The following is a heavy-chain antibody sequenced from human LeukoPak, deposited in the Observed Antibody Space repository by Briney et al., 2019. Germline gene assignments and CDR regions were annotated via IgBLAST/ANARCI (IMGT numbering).Heavy chain of an antibody. CDR1: GFTFSSYA. D-gene: IGHD4-17*01. J-gene: IGHJ4*02. CDR3: ARDAYGDYYFDY. Sequence: GSLRLSCAASGFTFSSYAMSWIRQPPGKGLEWIGYIYYSGSTNYNPSLKSRVTISVDTSKNQFSLKLSSVTAADTAVYYCARDAYGDYYFDYWGQGTLVTVSS. V-gene: IGHV4-59*01. CDR2: IYYSGST.